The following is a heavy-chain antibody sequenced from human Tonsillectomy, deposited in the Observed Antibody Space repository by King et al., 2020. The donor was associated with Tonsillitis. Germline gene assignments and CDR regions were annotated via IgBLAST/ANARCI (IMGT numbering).Heavy chain of an antibody. CDR1: GGSISSYY. CDR2: IFYSGST. J-gene: IGHJ6*02. Sequence: QLQESGPGLVKPSETLSLTCTVSGGSISSYYWSWIRQPPGKGLEWIGYIFYSGSTNYNPSLKSRVTISVDTSKNQFSLRLSSVTAADTAVYYCARAVARGCDYYYGMDVWGQGTTVTVSS. V-gene: IGHV4-59*01. CDR3: ARAVARGCDYYYGMDV. D-gene: IGHD5-12*01.